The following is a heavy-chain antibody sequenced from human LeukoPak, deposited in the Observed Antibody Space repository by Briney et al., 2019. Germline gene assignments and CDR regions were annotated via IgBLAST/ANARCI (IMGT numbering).Heavy chain of an antibody. CDR3: ARLSGDYAY. J-gene: IGHJ4*02. Sequence: ASVKVSCKASGYTVTGYYIHWVRQAPGQGLEWVGLINPKSGDTNYAQDFQGRVTMTRDTSISTAYMDLSSLSSDDTAVYYCARLSGDYAYWGQGTLVTVSS. D-gene: IGHD7-27*01. CDR2: INPKSGDT. CDR1: GYTVTGYY. V-gene: IGHV1-2*02.